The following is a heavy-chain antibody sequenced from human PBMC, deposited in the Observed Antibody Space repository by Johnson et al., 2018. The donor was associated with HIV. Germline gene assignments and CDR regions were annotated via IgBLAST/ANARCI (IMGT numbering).Heavy chain of an antibody. V-gene: IGHV3-30*02. CDR2: IRYDGSNK. Sequence: QMLLVESGGGVVQPGGSLRLSCAASGFTFSSYGMHWVRQAPGKGLEWVAFIRYDGSNKYYADSVKGRFTISRDNSKNTLYLQMNSLRAEDTAVYYCARGSGVLTGGDSDAFDIWGQGTMVTVSS. CDR1: GFTFSSYG. CDR3: ARGSGVLTGGDSDAFDI. D-gene: IGHD4-17*01. J-gene: IGHJ3*02.